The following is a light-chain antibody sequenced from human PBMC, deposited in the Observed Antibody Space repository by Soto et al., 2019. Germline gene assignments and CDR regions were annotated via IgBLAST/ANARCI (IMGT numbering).Light chain of an antibody. J-gene: IGLJ1*01. CDR1: SSDVGDYNY. V-gene: IGLV2-8*01. Sequence: QSVLTQPPSASGSPGQSVTISCTGNSSDVGDYNYVSWYQQHPGKAPKLMIYEVSKRPSGVPDRFSGSKSGNTASLTVSGLQAEDEADYYCTSYAGTNNPYVFGTGTKVTVL. CDR2: EVS. CDR3: TSYAGTNNPYV.